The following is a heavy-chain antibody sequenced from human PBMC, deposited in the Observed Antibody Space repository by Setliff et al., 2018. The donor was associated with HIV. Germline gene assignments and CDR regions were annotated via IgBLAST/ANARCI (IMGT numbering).Heavy chain of an antibody. Sequence: KVAGKASGDTNPSDAISWVRQAPGQGLEWMGTIYPTDSDTKYNPSFQGQVSISADRSISTTYLQWSILRASDTAMYFCAKAGVDSWGQGTLVTVSS. CDR1: GDTNPSDA. CDR2: IYPTDSDT. J-gene: IGHJ5*01. CDR3: AKAGVDS. D-gene: IGHD3-10*01. V-gene: IGHV5-51*01.